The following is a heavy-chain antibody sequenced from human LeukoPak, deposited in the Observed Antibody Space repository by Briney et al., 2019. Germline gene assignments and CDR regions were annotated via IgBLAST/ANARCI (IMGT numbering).Heavy chain of an antibody. Sequence: SETLSLTCTVSGGSISSYYLRWIRQPPGKGLEWIGYIYYSGSTNYNPSLKSRVTISVDTSKNQFSLKLSSVTAADTAVYYCARDYQDYYYMDVWGKGTTVTVSS. CDR1: GGSISSYY. CDR3: ARDYQDYYYMDV. D-gene: IGHD3-16*02. V-gene: IGHV4-59*01. J-gene: IGHJ6*03. CDR2: IYYSGST.